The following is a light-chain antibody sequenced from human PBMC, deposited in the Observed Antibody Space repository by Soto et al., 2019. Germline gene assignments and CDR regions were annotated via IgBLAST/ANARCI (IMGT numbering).Light chain of an antibody. CDR3: ASWDDSLTGLYV. Sequence: QSVLTQPPSVSGTPGQRVTISCSGGSSNIGSGTVNWYQQLPGTAPKLLIYNNNQRPPGVPDRFSGSKSGTSGSLAISGLQSEDEADYYCASWDDSLTGLYVFGTGTKVTVL. CDR2: NNN. V-gene: IGLV1-44*01. CDR1: SSNIGSGT. J-gene: IGLJ1*01.